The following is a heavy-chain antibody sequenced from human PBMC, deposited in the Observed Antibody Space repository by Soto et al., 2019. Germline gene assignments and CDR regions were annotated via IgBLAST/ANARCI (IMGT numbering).Heavy chain of an antibody. D-gene: IGHD3-10*01. CDR3: ARDLGSSASVSYPDF. CDR1: GFPFSSYG. J-gene: IGHJ4*02. CDR2: ISYDGSNT. Sequence: GGSLRLSCVASGFPFSSYGMHWVRQAPGKGLEWVAIISYDGSNTYYADSVKGRFTISRDNSKNTLYLQMNSLRAEDTAVYFCARDLGSSASVSYPDFWGQGALVTVSS. V-gene: IGHV3-30*03.